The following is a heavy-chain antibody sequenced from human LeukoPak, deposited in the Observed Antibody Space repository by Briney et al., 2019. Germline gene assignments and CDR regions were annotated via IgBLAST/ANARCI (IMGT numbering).Heavy chain of an antibody. CDR3: ARGQIYDYWTPVSWKFDL. V-gene: IGHV4-4*02. J-gene: IGHJ2*01. CDR2: IYYSGST. D-gene: IGHD3-3*01. CDR1: GDSISSSHW. Sequence: PSETLSLTCAVSGDSISSSHWWSWVRQSPGKGLEWIGSIYYSGSTYYNPSLKSRVTVSSDTSKNQVSLKLNSVTAADTAVYYCARGQIYDYWTPVSWKFDLWGRGTLVTVSS.